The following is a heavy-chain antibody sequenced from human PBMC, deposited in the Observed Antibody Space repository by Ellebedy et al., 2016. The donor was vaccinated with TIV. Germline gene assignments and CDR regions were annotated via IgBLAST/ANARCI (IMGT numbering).Heavy chain of an antibody. CDR2: ISSNGDDM. V-gene: IGHV3-21*01. CDR3: AREGIRYFDWTPYYFDY. Sequence: PGGSLRLSCAASGFTFSTYSMNWVRQAPGKGLEWVSSISSNGDDMSYADSVKGRFTISRDNAKNSLFLHMNSLRAEDTAIYYCAREGIRYFDWTPYYFDYWGQGTLVTVSS. D-gene: IGHD3-9*01. CDR1: GFTFSTYS. J-gene: IGHJ4*02.